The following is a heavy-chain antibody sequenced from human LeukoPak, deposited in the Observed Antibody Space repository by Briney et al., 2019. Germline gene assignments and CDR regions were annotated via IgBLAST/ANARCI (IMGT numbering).Heavy chain of an antibody. J-gene: IGHJ4*02. CDR1: GGSISSSSYY. CDR2: IYYSGST. CDR3: ARQPPDWENQKLETYYFDY. V-gene: IGHV4-39*01. D-gene: IGHD3-9*01. Sequence: PSETLSLTCTVSGGSISSSSYYWGWIRQPPGKGLEWIGSIYYSGSTYYNPSLESRVTISVDTSKNQFSLKLSSVTAADTAVYYCARQPPDWENQKLETYYFDYWGQGTLVTVSS.